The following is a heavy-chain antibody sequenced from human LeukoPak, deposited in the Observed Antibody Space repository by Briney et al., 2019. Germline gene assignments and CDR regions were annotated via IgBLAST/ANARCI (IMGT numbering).Heavy chain of an antibody. CDR1: GYTFTSYY. D-gene: IGHD5-12*01. V-gene: IGHV1-46*01. CDR3: ARESGYDAYYFDY. J-gene: IGHJ4*02. Sequence: ASVKVSCKASGYTFTSYYMHWVRQAPGQGLEWMGIINPSGGSTSYAQKFQGRVTITRDTSASTAYMELSSLRSEDMAVYYCARESGYDAYYFDYWGQGTLVTVSS. CDR2: INPSGGST.